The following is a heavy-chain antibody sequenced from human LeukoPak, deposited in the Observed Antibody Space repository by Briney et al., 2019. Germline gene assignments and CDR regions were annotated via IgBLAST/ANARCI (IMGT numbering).Heavy chain of an antibody. D-gene: IGHD1-7*01. CDR1: GDSISSGSYY. CDR2: IYYIGST. V-gene: IGHV4-39*01. Sequence: PSETLSLTCSVSGDSISSGSYYWGWIRQPPGKGLEWIGIIYYIGSTYYNPYLKSRVTISVDTSKNQFSLKLSSVTAADTAVYYCARLTYNWNSIDYWGQGTLVTVSS. J-gene: IGHJ4*02. CDR3: ARLTYNWNSIDY.